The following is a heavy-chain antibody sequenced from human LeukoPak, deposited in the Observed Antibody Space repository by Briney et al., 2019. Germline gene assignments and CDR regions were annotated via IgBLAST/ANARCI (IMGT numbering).Heavy chain of an antibody. CDR3: ATIKRGNIFGYFDF. V-gene: IGHV4-59*11. J-gene: IGHJ4*02. CDR2: LYDSGST. D-gene: IGHD5-18*01. Sequence: SETLSLTCTVSVGSITSHYWAWIRQPPGKGLEWIAYLYDSGSTKYNPSLQSRVTLSPDTSKNHCFLRQSSVTAADTAVYYCATIKRGNIFGYFDFWGQGILITVSS. CDR1: VGSITSHY.